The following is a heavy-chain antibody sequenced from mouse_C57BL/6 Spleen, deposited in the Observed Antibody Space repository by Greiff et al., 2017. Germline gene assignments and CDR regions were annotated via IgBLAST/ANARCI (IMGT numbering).Heavy chain of an antibody. D-gene: IGHD5-1*01. CDR1: GYTFTSYW. Sequence: QVQLQQSGAELVKPGASVKVSCKASGYTFTSYWMHWVKQRPGQGLEWIGRIHPSDSDTNYNQKFKGKATLTVDKSSSTAYMQLDSLTSEDSAVYYCAIEEYPYYAMDYWGQGTSVTVSS. CDR3: AIEEYPYYAMDY. J-gene: IGHJ4*01. V-gene: IGHV1-74*01. CDR2: IHPSDSDT.